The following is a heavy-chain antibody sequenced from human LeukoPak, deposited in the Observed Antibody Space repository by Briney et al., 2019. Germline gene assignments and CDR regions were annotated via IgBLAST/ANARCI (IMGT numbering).Heavy chain of an antibody. CDR1: GFTFSSYA. J-gene: IGHJ4*02. CDR2: IIGSGGST. Sequence: GGSLRLSCAASGFTFSSYAVRWVRQAPGKGLEWVSSIIGSGGSTYYADSVKGRFTISRDNSKNTLYLQMNSLRGEDTAVYYCCFRRGAATGYSYGPDYWGQGTLVTVSS. D-gene: IGHD5-18*01. V-gene: IGHV3-23*01. CDR3: CFRRGAATGYSYGPDY.